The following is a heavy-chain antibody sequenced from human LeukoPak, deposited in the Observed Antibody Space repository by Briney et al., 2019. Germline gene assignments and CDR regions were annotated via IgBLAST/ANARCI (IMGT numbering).Heavy chain of an antibody. CDR2: ISWNSGSI. Sequence: PGGSLRLSCAASGFTFDDYAMHWVRQAPGKGLEWVSGISWNSGSIGYADSVKGRFTISRDNAKNSLYLQMNSLRAEDTALYYCAKDPAGVVTAFDYWGQGTLVTVSS. V-gene: IGHV3-9*01. D-gene: IGHD2-21*02. CDR1: GFTFDDYA. J-gene: IGHJ4*02. CDR3: AKDPAGVVTAFDY.